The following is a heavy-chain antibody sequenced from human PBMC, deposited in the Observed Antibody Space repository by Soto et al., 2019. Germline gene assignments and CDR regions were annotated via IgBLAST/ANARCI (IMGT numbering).Heavy chain of an antibody. CDR1: GYTFTGYY. J-gene: IGHJ4*02. V-gene: IGHV1-2*04. CDR2: INPNSGGT. D-gene: IGHD6-6*01. CDR3: AIPNSSSWCCPIDY. Sequence: EASVKVSCKASGYTFTGYYMHWVRQAPGQGLEWMGWINPNSGGTNYAQKFQGWVTVTRDTSISTAYMELSRLRSDDTAVYYCAIPNSSSWCCPIDYWGQGTLVTVSS.